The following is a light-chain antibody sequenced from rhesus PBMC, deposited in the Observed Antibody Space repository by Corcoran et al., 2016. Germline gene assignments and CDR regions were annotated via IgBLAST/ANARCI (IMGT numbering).Light chain of an antibody. J-gene: IGKJ2*01. CDR3: QQYGRRPYS. V-gene: IGKV1-22*01. CDR2: KAS. Sequence: DIQMTQSPSSLSASVGDTVTITCRASQGISSWLAWYQQKPGQAPKLLIYKASSLKSGVPSRLRGSGAGTDFTLTISSLQSEDFATYYCQQYGRRPYSFGRGTKVEIK. CDR1: QGISSW.